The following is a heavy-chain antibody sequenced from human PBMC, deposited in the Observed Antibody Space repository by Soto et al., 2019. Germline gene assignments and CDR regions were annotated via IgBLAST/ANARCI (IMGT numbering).Heavy chain of an antibody. J-gene: IGHJ6*02. CDR3: ARAPRSTRYYYGMEV. CDR1: GGSISSGCYY. D-gene: IGHD2-2*01. Sequence: SETLSLTCTVSGGSISSGCYYWSCIRQHPGKGLEWIGYIYYSGSTYYNPSLKSRVTISVDTSKNQFSLKLSSVTAADTAVYYCARAPRSTRYYYGMEVWGQGTTVTVSS. V-gene: IGHV4-31*03. CDR2: IYYSGST.